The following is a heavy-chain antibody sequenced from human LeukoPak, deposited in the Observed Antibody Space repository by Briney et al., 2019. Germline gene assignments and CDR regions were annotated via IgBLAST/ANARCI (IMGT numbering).Heavy chain of an antibody. D-gene: IGHD2-2*01. V-gene: IGHV3-23*01. CDR2: ISGSGGST. CDR1: GFTFSSYA. Sequence: PGGSLRLSCAASGFTFSSYAMSWVRQAPGKGLEWVSAISGSGGSTYYADSVKGRFTISRDNSKNTLYLQMNSLRAEDTAVYYCAKDQYCSSTICTPYDYWGQGTLVTVSS. CDR3: AKDQYCSSTICTPYDY. J-gene: IGHJ4*02.